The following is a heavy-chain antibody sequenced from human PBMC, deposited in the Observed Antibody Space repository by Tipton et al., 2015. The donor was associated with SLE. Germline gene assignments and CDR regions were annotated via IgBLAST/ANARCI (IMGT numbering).Heavy chain of an antibody. V-gene: IGHV3-23*01. CDR2: ISGSGGST. D-gene: IGHD5-18*01. CDR3: AKERAAMVYYFDY. Sequence: SLRLSCAASGFTFSSYGMSWVRQAPGKGLEWVSAISGSGGSTYYADSVKGRFTISRDNSKNTLYLQMNSLRAEDTAVYYCAKERAAMVYYFDYWGQGTPVTVSS. CDR1: GFTFSSYG. J-gene: IGHJ4*02.